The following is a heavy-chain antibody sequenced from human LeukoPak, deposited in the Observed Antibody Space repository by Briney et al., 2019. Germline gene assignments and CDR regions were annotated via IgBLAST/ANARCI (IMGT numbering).Heavy chain of an antibody. V-gene: IGHV3-74*03. CDR1: GFTFSNYW. Sequence: GGSLRLSCAASGFTFSNYWVHWVRQAPGKGLVWVSRINRDGSTIKYADSVKGRFTVSRDNAKNTLNLQMNSLRAEDTAVYYCARDKKSGESSEIDYWGQGTLVTVSS. CDR3: ARDKKSGESSEIDY. CDR2: INRDGSTI. J-gene: IGHJ4*02. D-gene: IGHD3-10*01.